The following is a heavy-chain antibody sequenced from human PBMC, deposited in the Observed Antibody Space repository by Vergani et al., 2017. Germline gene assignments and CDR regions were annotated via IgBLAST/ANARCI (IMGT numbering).Heavy chain of an antibody. V-gene: IGHV3-7*03. D-gene: IGHD3-3*01. CDR3: AKDHYDFWSGYPNLSPVDL. Sequence: EGQLVESGGDWVQRGGSLRLSCAASGFISSSYWMSWVRQAPGKGLEWVANVNQDGSEKYYVDSVRGRFTISRDNAKNSIYLQMNSLRAEDTALYYCAKDHYDFWSGYPNLSPVDLWGRGTLVTVSS. CDR2: VNQDGSEK. J-gene: IGHJ2*01. CDR1: GFISSSYW.